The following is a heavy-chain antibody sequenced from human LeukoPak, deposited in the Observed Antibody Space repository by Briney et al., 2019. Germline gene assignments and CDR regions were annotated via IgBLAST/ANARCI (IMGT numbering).Heavy chain of an antibody. V-gene: IGHV3-33*08. Sequence: GGSLRLSCAASGFTFSSYGMHWVRQAPGKGLEWVAVIWYGGSNKYYADSVKGRFTISRDNSKNTLYLQMNSLRSEDTAVYYCARAPIQLWAGENWFDPWGLGTLVTVSS. D-gene: IGHD5-18*01. CDR2: IWYGGSNK. CDR1: GFTFSSYG. CDR3: ARAPIQLWAGENWFDP. J-gene: IGHJ5*02.